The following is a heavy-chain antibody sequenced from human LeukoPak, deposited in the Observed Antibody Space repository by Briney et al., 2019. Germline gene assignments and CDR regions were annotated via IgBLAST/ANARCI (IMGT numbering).Heavy chain of an antibody. Sequence: SETLSLTCTVSGGSISSFYWSWIRQPPGKGLEWIGYIYSSGSTNYNPSLMSRVTISVDTSKNQFSLKLSSVTAADTAVYYCAAGVIAAAFDYWGQGTLVTVSS. D-gene: IGHD6-13*01. CDR3: AAGVIAAAFDY. V-gene: IGHV4-59*01. CDR1: GGSISSFY. CDR2: IYSSGST. J-gene: IGHJ4*02.